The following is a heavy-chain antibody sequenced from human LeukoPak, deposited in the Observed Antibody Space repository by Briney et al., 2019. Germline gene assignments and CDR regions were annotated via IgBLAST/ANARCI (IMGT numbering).Heavy chain of an antibody. V-gene: IGHV4-34*01. CDR1: GGSFSGYY. Sequence: PSETLSLTCAVYGGSFSGYYWSWLRQPPGKGLEWIGEINHSGSTNYNPSLKSRVTISVDTSKNQFSLKLSSVTAADTAVYYCARESTVTTMGYWGQGTLVTVSS. CDR2: INHSGST. CDR3: ARESTVTTMGY. D-gene: IGHD4-17*01. J-gene: IGHJ4*02.